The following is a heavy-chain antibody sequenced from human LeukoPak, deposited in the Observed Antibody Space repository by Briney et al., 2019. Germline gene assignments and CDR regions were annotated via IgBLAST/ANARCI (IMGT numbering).Heavy chain of an antibody. V-gene: IGHV3-48*04. D-gene: IGHD3-3*01. CDR2: ISSSGSTI. CDR3: TRGVVGIDY. CDR1: GFTFSSSS. Sequence: GGSLRLSCAASGFTFSSSSMNWVRQAPGQGLERVSYISSSGSTIYYADSVKGRYTISRDNAKKSLYLQMNSRTAEDTAVYYCTRGVVGIDYWGQGTLVTVSS. J-gene: IGHJ4*02.